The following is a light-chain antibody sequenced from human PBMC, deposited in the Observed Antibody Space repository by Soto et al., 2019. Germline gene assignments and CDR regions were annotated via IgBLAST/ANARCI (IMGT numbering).Light chain of an antibody. V-gene: IGKV1-5*01. Sequence: DIPMTQSPSTLSASVGDRVTISCRASQSISSWLAWYQQKPGEAPKFLIFDASILESGVPSRFSGNGSETDFTLTITSLQPDDFATYYCQQYKTYPRTFGQGTKVDIK. CDR3: QQYKTYPRT. CDR2: DAS. J-gene: IGKJ1*01. CDR1: QSISSW.